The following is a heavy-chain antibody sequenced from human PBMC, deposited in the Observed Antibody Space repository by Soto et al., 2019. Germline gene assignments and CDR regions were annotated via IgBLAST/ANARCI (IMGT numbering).Heavy chain of an antibody. V-gene: IGHV1-18*01. J-gene: IGHJ6*02. CDR1: GYTFTSYG. CDR3: AGETAGGPAPYGMEV. CDR2: ISAYNGNT. Sequence: ASVKVSCKASGYTFTSYGISWVRQAPGQGLEWMGWISAYNGNTNYAQKLQGRVTMTTDTSTSTAYMELRSLRSDDTAVYYCAGETAGGPAPYGMEVWGQGTRVTVS. D-gene: IGHD6-25*01.